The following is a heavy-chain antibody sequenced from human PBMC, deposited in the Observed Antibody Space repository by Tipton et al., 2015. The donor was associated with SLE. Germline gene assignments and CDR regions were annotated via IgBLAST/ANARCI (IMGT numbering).Heavy chain of an antibody. J-gene: IGHJ6*02. D-gene: IGHD3-3*01. CDR2: IYYSGST. CDR3: ARGGGWSGYDYHYGMDV. Sequence: LRLSCTVSGGSISSYYWSWIRQPPGKGLEWIGYIYYSGSTNYNPSLKSRVTISVDTSKNQFSLKLSSVTAADTAVYYCARGGGWSGYDYHYGMDVWGQGTTVTVSS. V-gene: IGHV4-59*12. CDR1: GGSISSYY.